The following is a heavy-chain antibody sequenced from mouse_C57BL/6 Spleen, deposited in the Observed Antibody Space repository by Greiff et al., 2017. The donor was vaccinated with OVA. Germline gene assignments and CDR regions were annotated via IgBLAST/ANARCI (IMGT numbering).Heavy chain of an antibody. CDR2: INPGGGCT. CDR3: ERGTTVVPYWYFED. J-gene: IGHJ1*03. V-gene: IGHV1-63*01. Sequence: QVQLQQSGAELVRPGTSVKLSCKASGYTFTNYWIGWVKQRPGHGLEWIGDINPGGGCTNYNEKFKGKATLTADKSSSTAYMQFSSLTSEDSAIYDCERGTTVVPYWYFEDWGTGTTVTVSS. D-gene: IGHD1-1*01. CDR1: GYTFTNYW.